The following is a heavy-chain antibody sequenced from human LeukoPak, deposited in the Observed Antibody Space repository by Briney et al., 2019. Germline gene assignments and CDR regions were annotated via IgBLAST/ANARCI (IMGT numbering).Heavy chain of an antibody. J-gene: IGHJ4*02. CDR2: IYTSGST. CDR1: GVSISSYY. CDR3: AREGYFYYGSGSYYIDY. D-gene: IGHD3-10*01. V-gene: IGHV4-4*07. Sequence: SETLSLTCTVSGVSISSYYGSWVRQPAGKGLEWLGRIYTSGSTNYNPSLKSRVTMSVDTSKNQFSPKLRSVTAADTAVYYCAREGYFYYGSGSYYIDYWGQGTLVTVSS.